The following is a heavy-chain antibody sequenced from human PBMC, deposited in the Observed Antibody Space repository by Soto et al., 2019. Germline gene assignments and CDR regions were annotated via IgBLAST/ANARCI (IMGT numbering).Heavy chain of an antibody. CDR2: IWYDGSNK. CDR3: ARPLGGYSYGFDY. J-gene: IGHJ4*02. V-gene: IGHV3-33*01. Sequence: HPGGSLRLSCAASGFTFSSYGMHWVRQAPGKGLEWVAVIWYDGSNKYYADSVKGRFTISRDNSKNTLYLQMNSLRAEDTAVYYCARPLGGYSYGFDYWGQGTLVTVSS. D-gene: IGHD5-18*01. CDR1: GFTFSSYG.